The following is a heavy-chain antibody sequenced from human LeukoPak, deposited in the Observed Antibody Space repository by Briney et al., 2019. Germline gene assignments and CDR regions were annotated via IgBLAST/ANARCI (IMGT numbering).Heavy chain of an antibody. Sequence: GESLKISCKVSGYSFTSYLIGWVRQMPGKGLEWMGIIYPGDSDTRYSPSFQGQVTISADKSISTAYLQWSSLKASDTAMYYCARPISVWGSYRLDAFDIWGQGTMVTVSS. CDR1: GYSFTSYL. J-gene: IGHJ3*02. CDR3: ARPISVWGSYRLDAFDI. CDR2: IYPGDSDT. D-gene: IGHD3-16*02. V-gene: IGHV5-51*01.